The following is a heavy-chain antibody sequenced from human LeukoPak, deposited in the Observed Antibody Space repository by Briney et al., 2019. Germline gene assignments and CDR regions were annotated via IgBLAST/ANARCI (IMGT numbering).Heavy chain of an antibody. V-gene: IGHV4-59*11. CDR1: GGSISSHY. D-gene: IGHD4-23*01. J-gene: IGHJ4*02. CDR2: IYYSGST. Sequence: SETLSLTCTDSGGSISSHYWSRMRQPPGKGLEWIGYIYYSGSTNDNHSLTPRVTISVDTSKNQFSLKLSSVTAADTAVYYCARGGNSEYYYFDYWGQGTLVTVSS. CDR3: ARGGNSEYYYFDY.